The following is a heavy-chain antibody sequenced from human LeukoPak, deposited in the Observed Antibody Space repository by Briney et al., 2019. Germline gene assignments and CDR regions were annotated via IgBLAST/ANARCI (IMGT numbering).Heavy chain of an antibody. V-gene: IGHV4-59*01. CDR1: GGSISSYY. CDR3: ARRGSGCVPHYFYY. D-gene: IGHD3-22*01. Sequence: PSETLSLTCTVSGGSISSYYWSWIRQPPGKGLEWIGYIYYSGSTNYNPSLMSRVTISIDTSKNQFSLKLGSVTAADTAVYYCARRGSGCVPHYFYYSGQGTLVTVSS. CDR2: IYYSGST. J-gene: IGHJ4*02.